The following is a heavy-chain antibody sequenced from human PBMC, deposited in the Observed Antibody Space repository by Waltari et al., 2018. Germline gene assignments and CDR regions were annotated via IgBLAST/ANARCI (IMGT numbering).Heavy chain of an antibody. J-gene: IGHJ4*02. CDR1: GGTFSSYA. CDR3: ARRGIAVAGTRSFFDY. Sequence: QVQLVQSGAEVKKPGSSVKVSCKASGGTFSSYAISWVRQAPGQGLEWMGGIIPNFGRANYAQKVQGRVTITADESTSTAYMELSSLRSEDTAVYYCARRGIAVAGTRSFFDYWGQGTLVTVSS. V-gene: IGHV1-69*01. CDR2: IIPNFGRA. D-gene: IGHD6-19*01.